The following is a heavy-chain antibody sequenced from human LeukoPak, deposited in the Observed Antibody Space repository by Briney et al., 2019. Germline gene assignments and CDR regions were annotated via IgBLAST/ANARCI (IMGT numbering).Heavy chain of an antibody. CDR3: AKVGYDSSGYYLFDY. CDR1: GFTFDDYA. D-gene: IGHD3-22*01. J-gene: IGHJ4*02. Sequence: GGSLRLSCAASGFTFDDYAMHWVRQAPGKGLEWVSGISWNSGSIGYADSVKGRFTISRDNAKNSLYLQMNSLRAEDTALYYCAKVGYDSSGYYLFDYWGQGTLVTASS. CDR2: ISWNSGSI. V-gene: IGHV3-9*01.